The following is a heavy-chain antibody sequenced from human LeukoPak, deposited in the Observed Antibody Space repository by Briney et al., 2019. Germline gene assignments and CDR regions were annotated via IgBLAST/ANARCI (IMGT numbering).Heavy chain of an antibody. D-gene: IGHD1-26*01. CDR2: IVVGSGNT. V-gene: IGHV1-58*01. CDR3: AAERAYSGSYYGDAYFDY. J-gene: IGHJ4*02. Sequence: SVKVSCKASGFTFTSPAVQWVRQARGQRLEWIGWIVVGSGNTNYAQKFQERVTITRDMSTSTAYMELSSLRSEDTAVYYCAAERAYSGSYYGDAYFDYWGQGTLVTVSS. CDR1: GFTFTSPA.